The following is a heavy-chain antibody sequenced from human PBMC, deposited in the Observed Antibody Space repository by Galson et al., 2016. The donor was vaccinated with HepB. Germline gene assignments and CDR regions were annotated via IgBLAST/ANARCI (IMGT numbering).Heavy chain of an antibody. CDR2: IDYSGSS. CDR3: ASGSYGLFDY. CDR1: DGPISSGRYY. D-gene: IGHD3-10*01. Sequence: TLSLTCTVSDGPISSGRYYWSWIRQHPGKGLEWNGYIDYSGSSDYNPSLKSRVTISVDKSKRQFSLDLTSVTAADTALYICASGSYGLFDYWGRGTVVTVSS. V-gene: IGHV4-31*03. J-gene: IGHJ4*02.